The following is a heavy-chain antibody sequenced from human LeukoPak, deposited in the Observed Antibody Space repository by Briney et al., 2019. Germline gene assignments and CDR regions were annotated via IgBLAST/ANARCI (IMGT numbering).Heavy chain of an antibody. J-gene: IGHJ1*01. D-gene: IGHD6-19*01. CDR3: ARDSNGWIYAQFFQH. CDR1: GGSISSSSYY. CDR2: IYYSGST. V-gene: IGHV4-39*07. Sequence: SETLSLSCTVSGGSISSSSYYWDWIRQPPGKGLEWIGSIYYSGSTYYNPSLRSRVTISLDTSKNQFSLKLSSVTAADTAVYYCARDSNGWIYAQFFQHWGQGTLVTVSS.